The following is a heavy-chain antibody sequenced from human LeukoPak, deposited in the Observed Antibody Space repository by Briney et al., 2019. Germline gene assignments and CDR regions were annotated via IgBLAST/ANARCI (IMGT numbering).Heavy chain of an antibody. J-gene: IGHJ3*02. Sequence: ASVKVSCKASRYTFTNYAMNWVRQAHGQGLEWMGWINTNTGNPTYAQGFTGRFVFSLDTSVSTAYLQISSLKAEDTAVYYCARDVTTATFDIWGQGTMVTVSS. CDR2: INTNTGNP. CDR1: RYTFTNYA. V-gene: IGHV7-4-1*02. D-gene: IGHD4-11*01. CDR3: ARDVTTATFDI.